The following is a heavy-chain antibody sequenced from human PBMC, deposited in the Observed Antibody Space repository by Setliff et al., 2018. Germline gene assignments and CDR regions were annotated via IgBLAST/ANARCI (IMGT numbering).Heavy chain of an antibody. Sequence: LSLTCAVYGGSFSGYYWSWIRQPPGKGLEWIGEINHTGSTNYSPSLKSRVTISVDTSKNQFSLKLTSVTAADTAVYYCARGYCSSPSCFFAGWFDPWGQGTLVTVS. J-gene: IGHJ5*02. CDR1: GGSFSGYY. V-gene: IGHV4-34*01. CDR2: INHTGST. D-gene: IGHD2-2*01. CDR3: ARGYCSSPSCFFAGWFDP.